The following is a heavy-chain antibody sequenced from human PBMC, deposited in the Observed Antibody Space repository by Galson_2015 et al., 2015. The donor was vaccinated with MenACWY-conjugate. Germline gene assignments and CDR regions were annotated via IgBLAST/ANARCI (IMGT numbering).Heavy chain of an antibody. CDR1: GGSISGTNW. J-gene: IGHJ4*02. CDR2: IYHSGST. CDR3: VAYGYYTLEH. D-gene: IGHD3-3*01. Sequence: SETLSLTSAISGGSISGTNWWSWVRQPPGKRLEWIGAIYHSGSTNYNPSLESRITLSVDKSKNQFSLQLTSVTAADTAVYYCVAYGYYTLEHWGQGTPVTVSS. V-gene: IGHV4-4*02.